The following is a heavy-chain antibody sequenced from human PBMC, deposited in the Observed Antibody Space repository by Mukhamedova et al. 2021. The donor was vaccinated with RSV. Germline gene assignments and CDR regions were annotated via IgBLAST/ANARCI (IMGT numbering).Heavy chain of an antibody. CDR2: GSEK. Sequence: GSEKKYGDSVKGRFTISRDNVKNSLYLQMNGLRAEDTAVYYCARVLGWGWFDPWGQGTLVTVSS. J-gene: IGHJ5*02. V-gene: IGHV3-7*03. CDR3: ARVLGWGWFDP. D-gene: IGHD3-16*01.